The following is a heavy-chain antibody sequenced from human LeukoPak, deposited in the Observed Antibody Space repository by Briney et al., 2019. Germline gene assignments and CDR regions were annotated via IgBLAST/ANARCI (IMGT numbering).Heavy chain of an antibody. J-gene: IGHJ4*02. D-gene: IGHD3-22*01. CDR2: VHYSGSA. V-gene: IGHV4-34*01. CDR3: ASAHNSSGYGFDY. CDR1: GGSFSGYY. Sequence: ETLSLTCAVYGGSFSGYYWSWIRQPPGKGLEWIGEVHYSGSANYNPSLKSRVTISVDTSKNQFSLKLSSVTAADTAVYYCASAHNSSGYGFDYWGQGTLVTVSS.